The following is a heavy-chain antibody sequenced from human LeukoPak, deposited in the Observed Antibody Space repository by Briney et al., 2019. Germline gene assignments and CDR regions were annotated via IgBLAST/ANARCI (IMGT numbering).Heavy chain of an antibody. J-gene: IGHJ6*02. CDR1: GFTFDDYA. CDR3: AKDLTPVREFRGDYYYYGMDV. CDR2: ITWDGVTT. Sequence: GGSLRLSCAASGFTFDDYAMYWVRQTPGKGLEWVSLITWDGVTTYYADSVKGRFTISRDNGKNSLSLQMSSLRAEDTGMYYCAKDLTPVREFRGDYYYYGMDVWGQGTTVTVSS. V-gene: IGHV3-43D*03. D-gene: IGHD3-10*01.